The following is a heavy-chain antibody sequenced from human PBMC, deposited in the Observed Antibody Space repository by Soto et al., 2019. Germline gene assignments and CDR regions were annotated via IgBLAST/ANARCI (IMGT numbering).Heavy chain of an antibody. Sequence: PGGSLRLSCAASGFTFSGYEMNWVRQAPGKGLEWISYISGSGTTICYADSVKGRFTISRDNAKKSLYLQMNSLRAEDTAVYYCAREVTVFGVIIPTPMDVWGQGTTVTVSS. CDR3: AREVTVFGVIIPTPMDV. CDR2: ISGSGTTI. D-gene: IGHD3-3*01. CDR1: GFTFSGYE. V-gene: IGHV3-48*03. J-gene: IGHJ6*02.